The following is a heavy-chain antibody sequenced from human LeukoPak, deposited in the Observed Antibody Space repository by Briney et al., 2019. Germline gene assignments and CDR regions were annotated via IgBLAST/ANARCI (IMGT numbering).Heavy chain of an antibody. CDR1: GGSFSGYY. D-gene: IGHD5-12*01. CDR2: INHSGST. V-gene: IGHV4-34*01. Sequence: SETLSLTCAVYGGSFSGYYWSWIRQPPGKGLKWIGEINHSGSTNYNPSLKSRVTISVDTSKNQFSLKLSSVTAADTAVYYCARVAGGYSGYDYPGGDYWGQGTLVTVSS. J-gene: IGHJ4*02. CDR3: ARVAGGYSGYDYPGGDY.